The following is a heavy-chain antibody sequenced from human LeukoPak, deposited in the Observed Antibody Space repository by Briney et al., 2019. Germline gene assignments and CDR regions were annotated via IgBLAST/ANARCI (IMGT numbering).Heavy chain of an antibody. D-gene: IGHD3-22*01. J-gene: IGHJ4*02. CDR3: ARLAYYDSSGHTHFDY. CDR1: GYSFTSYW. CDR2: IYPGDSDT. Sequence: GESLKISCKGSGYSFTSYWIGWVRQMPGKGLEWMGIIYPGDSDTRYSPSFQGQVTISADKSISTAYLQWSSLKASDTAMYYCARLAYYDSSGHTHFDYWGQGTLVTVSS. V-gene: IGHV5-51*01.